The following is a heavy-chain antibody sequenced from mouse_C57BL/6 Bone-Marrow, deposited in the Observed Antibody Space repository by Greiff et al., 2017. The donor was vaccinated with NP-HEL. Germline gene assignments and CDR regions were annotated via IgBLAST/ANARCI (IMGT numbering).Heavy chain of an antibody. CDR1: GYAFSSYW. D-gene: IGHD1-1*01. Sequence: VQLQQSGAELVKPGASVKISCKASGYAFSSYWMNWVKERPGTGLEWIGQIYPGDGDTKYNGKFKGKATLTADKSSSTAYMQVSSLTSEDSAVYFCARGDYGSSRFGYAMEYWGQGTSVTVSS. J-gene: IGHJ4*01. CDR3: ARGDYGSSRFGYAMEY. CDR2: IYPGDGDT. V-gene: IGHV1-80*01.